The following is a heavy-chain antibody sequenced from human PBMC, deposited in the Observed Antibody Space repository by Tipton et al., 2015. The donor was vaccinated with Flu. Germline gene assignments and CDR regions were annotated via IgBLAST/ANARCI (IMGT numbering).Heavy chain of an antibody. D-gene: IGHD3-16*01. J-gene: IGHJ5*01. CDR2: IYYTGYA. CDR1: GGPITSSSYY. CDR3: AKVKFGWVES. Sequence: TLSLTCSVSGGPITSSSYYWGWIRQPPGRGLEWVGSIYYTGYAYDNPSLKSRLAMSIDPAKGQFSLRLSSMTADDTAVYYCAKVKFGWVESWAQGTLVTVSS. V-gene: IGHV4-39*07.